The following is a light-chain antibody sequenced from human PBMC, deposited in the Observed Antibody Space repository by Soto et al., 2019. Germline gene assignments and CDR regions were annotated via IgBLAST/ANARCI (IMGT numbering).Light chain of an antibody. CDR2: WGS. J-gene: IGKJ4*01. CDR1: QSLLHSNEHNY. V-gene: IGKV2-28*01. CDR3: QKYNSAPLT. Sequence: DIVMTQSPLSLPVIPGEAASISCRSSQSLLHSNEHNYLDWYLQKPGQSPHLLIYWGSNRASGVPDRFSGSGSGTDFTLTISSLQPEDVAAYYCQKYNSAPLTFGGGTKVDIK.